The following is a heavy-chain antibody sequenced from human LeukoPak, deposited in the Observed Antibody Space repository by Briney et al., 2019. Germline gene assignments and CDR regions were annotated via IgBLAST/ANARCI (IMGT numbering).Heavy chain of an antibody. V-gene: IGHV4-4*07. CDR3: ARDSRDSSGYDYYYYYMDV. CDR1: GGSISSYY. D-gene: IGHD3-22*01. Sequence: SETLSLTCTVSGGSISSYYWSWLRQPAGKGLEWIGRIYTSGSTNYNPSLKSRVTMSVDTSKNQFSLKLSSVTAADTAVYYCARDSRDSSGYDYYYYYMDVWGKGTTVTVSS. CDR2: IYTSGST. J-gene: IGHJ6*03.